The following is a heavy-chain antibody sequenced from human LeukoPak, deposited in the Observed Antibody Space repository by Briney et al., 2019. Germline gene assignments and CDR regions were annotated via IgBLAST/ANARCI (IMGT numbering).Heavy chain of an antibody. CDR3: ARGEKDFWSGYEYYFDY. V-gene: IGHV3-74*01. CDR2: INSDGSST. Sequence: GGSLRLSCAASGFTFSSYWMHWVRHAAGKGLVWVSRINSDGSSTSYADSVKGRFTISRDNAKNTLYLQMNSLRAEDTAVYYCARGEKDFWSGYEYYFDYWGQGTLVTVSS. CDR1: GFTFSSYW. D-gene: IGHD3-3*01. J-gene: IGHJ4*02.